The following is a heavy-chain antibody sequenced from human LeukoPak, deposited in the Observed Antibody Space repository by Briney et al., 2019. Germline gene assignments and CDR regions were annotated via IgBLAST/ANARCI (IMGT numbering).Heavy chain of an antibody. J-gene: IGHJ5*02. CDR2: IYYSGST. Sequence: SETLSLTCTVPGGSISSYYWSWIRQPPGKGLEWIGYIYYSGSTNYNPSLKSRVTISVDTSKNQFSLKLSSVTAADTAVYYCARVVMVRGVDWFDTWGQGTLVTVSS. V-gene: IGHV4-59*01. D-gene: IGHD3-10*01. CDR3: ARVVMVRGVDWFDT. CDR1: GGSISSYY.